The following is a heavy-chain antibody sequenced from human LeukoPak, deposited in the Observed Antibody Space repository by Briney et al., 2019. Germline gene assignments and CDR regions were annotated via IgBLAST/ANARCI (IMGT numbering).Heavy chain of an antibody. V-gene: IGHV3-23*01. CDR2: ISGSGGST. CDR3: AKSNDSPCYYYGMDV. Sequence: QSGGSLRLSCAASGFTFSSYAMSWVRQAPGKGLEWVSAISGSGGSTYYADSVKGRFTISRDNSKNTLYLQMNSLRAEDTAVYYCAKSNDSPCYYYGMDVWGQGTTVTVSS. J-gene: IGHJ6*02. D-gene: IGHD3-22*01. CDR1: GFTFSSYA.